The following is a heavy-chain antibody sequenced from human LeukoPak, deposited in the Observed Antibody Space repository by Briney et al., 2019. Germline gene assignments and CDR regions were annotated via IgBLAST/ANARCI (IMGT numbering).Heavy chain of an antibody. Sequence: GGSLRLSCAASGFTLSSYEMNCVRQAPGKGLEWVLYITSSGSTIYYADSVKGRFTISRDNAKNSLYLQMNSLRAEDAAVYYCGREKTGDSKRFGYWGPGTMVTVSS. D-gene: IGHD3-10*01. V-gene: IGHV3-48*03. CDR1: GFTLSSYE. CDR3: GREKTGDSKRFGY. CDR2: ITSSGSTI. J-gene: IGHJ4*02.